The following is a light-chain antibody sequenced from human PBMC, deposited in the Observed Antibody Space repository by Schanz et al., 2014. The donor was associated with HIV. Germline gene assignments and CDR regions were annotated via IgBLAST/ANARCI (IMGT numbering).Light chain of an antibody. CDR2: EVN. J-gene: IGLJ3*02. CDR3: SSYAGSNIWV. V-gene: IGLV2-8*01. Sequence: QSALTQPPSASGSPGQSVTISCTGTSSDAGGYKYVSWYQQHPGKAPKLLIYEVNKRPSGVPDRFSGSKSGNTASLTVSGLQAEDEADYYCSSYAGSNIWVFGGGTKLTVL. CDR1: SSDAGGYKY.